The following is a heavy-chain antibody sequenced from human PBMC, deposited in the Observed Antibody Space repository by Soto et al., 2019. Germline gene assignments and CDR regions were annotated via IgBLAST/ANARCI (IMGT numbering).Heavy chain of an antibody. J-gene: IGHJ4*02. CDR2: SYWDDDK. D-gene: IGHD3-3*01. Sequence: QITLNESGPTQVKPRQTLTLTCTFSGFSLTTSGVGVGWIRQSPGKAPEWLALSYWDDDKRYSPSLKSRLTITKDTSKNQVVLTMADLDPADTATYYCAHRVLRTVFGLVTTTAIYFDFWGQGTPVDVSS. CDR3: AHRVLRTVFGLVTTTAIYFDF. CDR1: GFSLTTSGVG. V-gene: IGHV2-5*02.